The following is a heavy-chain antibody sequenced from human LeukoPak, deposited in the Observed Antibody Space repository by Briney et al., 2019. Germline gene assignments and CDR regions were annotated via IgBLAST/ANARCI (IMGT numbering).Heavy chain of an antibody. J-gene: IGHJ4*02. CDR2: ISNAGGAT. CDR1: GVTSCSYA. CDR3: APSMAALFCSGWNGQDVYFDY. D-gene: IGHD3-3*01. V-gene: IGHV3-23*01. Sequence: GTLRPSCAASGVTSCSYAMSWGRHAPGEGLEWVSSISNAGGATSDADSVKGRSTISRDNSRNTLHLKLSSLRAGDTGVYYGAPSMAALFCSGWNGQDVYFDYWGQGTLVTVAS.